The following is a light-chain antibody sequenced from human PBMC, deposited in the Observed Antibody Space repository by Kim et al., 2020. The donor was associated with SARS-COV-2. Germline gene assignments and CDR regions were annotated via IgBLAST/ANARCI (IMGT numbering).Light chain of an antibody. Sequence: QLVLTQSPSASASLGASVKLTCTLSSGHSSYAIAWHQQQPEKGPRYLMKLNSDGSHSKGDGIPDRFSGSSSGAERYLTISSLQSEDEADYYCQTCGTGIRVFGGGTQLTVL. J-gene: IGLJ3*02. CDR2: LNSDGSH. CDR1: SGHSSYA. CDR3: QTCGTGIRV. V-gene: IGLV4-69*01.